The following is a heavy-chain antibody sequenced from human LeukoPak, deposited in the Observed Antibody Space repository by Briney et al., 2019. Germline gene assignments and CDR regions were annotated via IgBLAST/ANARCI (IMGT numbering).Heavy chain of an antibody. CDR2: IYHDGGT. J-gene: IGHJ4*02. CDR1: VGFITSGGYY. CDR3: ARERGDTAMFWFIDC. Sequence: SETLSLTCTVSVGFITSGGYYWTWIRQFPGKGLEWIGFIYHDGGTYYNPSLKSRVTMSVDTSNIQFSLKLSSVTAADTAVYYCARERGDTAMFWFIDCWGQGTLVTVSS. D-gene: IGHD5-18*01. V-gene: IGHV4-31*03.